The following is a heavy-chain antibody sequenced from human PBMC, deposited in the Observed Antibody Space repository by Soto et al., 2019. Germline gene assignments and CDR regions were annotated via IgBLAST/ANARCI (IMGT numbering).Heavy chain of an antibody. V-gene: IGHV3-30-3*01. CDR3: ARDRILLVHLYYYGMDV. D-gene: IGHD6-6*01. Sequence: PGGSLRLSCAAPGFTFSSYAMHWVRQAPGKGLEWVAVISYDGSNKYYADSVKGRFTISRDNSKNTLYLQMNSLRAEDTAVYYCARDRILLVHLYYYGMDVWGQGTTVTVSS. J-gene: IGHJ6*02. CDR1: GFTFSSYA. CDR2: ISYDGSNK.